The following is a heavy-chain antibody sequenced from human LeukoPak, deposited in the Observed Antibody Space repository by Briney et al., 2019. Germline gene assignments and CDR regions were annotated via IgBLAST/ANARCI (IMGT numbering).Heavy chain of an antibody. CDR3: ARVRIPGIAAAGINWFDP. CDR2: INTNTGNP. V-gene: IGHV7-4-1*02. J-gene: IGHJ5*02. Sequence: ASVKVSCKGSGYTFTSYAMNWVRQAPGQGLEWMGWINTNTGNPTYAQGFTGRFVFSLDTSVSTAYLQISSLKAEDTAVYYCARVRIPGIAAAGINWFDPWGQGTLVTVSS. D-gene: IGHD6-13*01. CDR1: GYTFTSYA.